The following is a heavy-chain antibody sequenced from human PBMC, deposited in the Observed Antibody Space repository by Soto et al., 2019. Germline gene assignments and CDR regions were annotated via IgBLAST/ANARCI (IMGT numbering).Heavy chain of an antibody. D-gene: IGHD3-22*01. CDR3: ALGSSGYFPYYYYYGMDV. J-gene: IGHJ6*02. Sequence: SETLSLTCAVYGGSFSGYYWSWIRQPPGKGLEWIGEINHSGSTNYNPSLKSRVTVSVDTSKNQFSLKLSSVTAADTAVYYCALGSSGYFPYYYYYGMDVWGQGTTVTVSS. CDR2: INHSGST. V-gene: IGHV4-34*01. CDR1: GGSFSGYY.